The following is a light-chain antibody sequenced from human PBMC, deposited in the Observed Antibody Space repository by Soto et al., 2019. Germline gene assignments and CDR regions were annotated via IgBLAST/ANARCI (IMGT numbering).Light chain of an antibody. CDR2: AAS. CDR3: QQAYSFPIT. V-gene: IGKV1-12*01. CDR1: QDIAGY. J-gene: IGKJ5*01. Sequence: QMTQSPSSLSASVGDRITITCLASQDIAGYLAWYQHKPGRAPELLIHAASSLQSGVPSRFSGSGSGTDFTLTINSLQPEDFATYYCQQAYSFPITFGQGTRLEIK.